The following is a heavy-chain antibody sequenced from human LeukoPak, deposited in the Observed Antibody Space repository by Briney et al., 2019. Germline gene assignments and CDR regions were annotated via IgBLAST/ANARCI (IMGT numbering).Heavy chain of an antibody. CDR2: INHSGST. D-gene: IGHD3-16*02. CDR1: GGSFSGYY. V-gene: IGHV4-34*01. Sequence: SETLSLTCAVYGGSFSGYYWSWIRQPPGKGLEWIGEINHSGSTNYNPSLKSRVTISVDMSKNQFSLKLSSVTAADTAVYYCARNDYVWGSYRFSNLNWFDPWGQGTLVTVSS. CDR3: ARNDYVWGSYRFSNLNWFDP. J-gene: IGHJ5*02.